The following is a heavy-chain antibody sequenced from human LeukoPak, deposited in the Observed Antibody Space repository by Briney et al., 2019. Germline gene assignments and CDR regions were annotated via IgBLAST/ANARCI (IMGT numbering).Heavy chain of an antibody. Sequence: GGSLRLSCAASGFTFSSYAMSWVRQAPGKGLEWVSGSGSGGTIYYADSVKGRFTISRDNSKNTLYLQMNSLRAEDTAVYYCAKDFWSGYYPNYWGQGTLVTVSS. V-gene: IGHV3-23*01. J-gene: IGHJ4*02. D-gene: IGHD3-3*01. CDR2: SGSGGTI. CDR1: GFTFSSYA. CDR3: AKDFWSGYYPNY.